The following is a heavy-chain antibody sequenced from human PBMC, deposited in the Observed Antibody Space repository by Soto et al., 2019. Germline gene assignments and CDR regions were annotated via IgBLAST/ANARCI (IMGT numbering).Heavy chain of an antibody. V-gene: IGHV1-18*01. J-gene: IGHJ5*01. D-gene: IGHD1-26*01. CDR1: GYTFIDYD. CDR2: IRPYNGQP. Sequence: VQLVQSGGEVKKPGASVKVSCKASGYTFIDYDITWVRQAPGQGLEWLGWIRPYNGQPKYAQKFQGRVTMTSDTSTTPADTEPRSLRSDDTGVYYCGRVPGRPTRLDSWGQVALVTVAA. CDR3: GRVPGRPTRLDS.